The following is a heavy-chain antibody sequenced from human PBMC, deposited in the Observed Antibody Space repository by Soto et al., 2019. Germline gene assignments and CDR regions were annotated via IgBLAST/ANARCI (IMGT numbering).Heavy chain of an antibody. CDR3: ARIKGITYDWIADGMDV. CDR1: GFSLSTSGMG. CDR2: TYWKGDR. J-gene: IGHJ6*02. V-gene: IGHV2-5*01. Sequence: QITLKESGPTLVKPTQTLTLTCTFSGFSLSTSGMGVGWIRQPPGKALEWLALTYWKGDRRYSPSLKTRVTITTDTTRNQVVLTLATMDHVDTATYYCARIKGITYDWIADGMDVWGQGTTVTVSS. D-gene: IGHD1-20*01.